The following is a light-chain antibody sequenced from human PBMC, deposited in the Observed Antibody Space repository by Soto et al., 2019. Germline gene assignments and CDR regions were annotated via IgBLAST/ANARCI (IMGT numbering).Light chain of an antibody. CDR2: RNN. Sequence: QSVLTQPPSASGTPGPRFTISCSGSSSNIGSNYVYWYQQLPGTAPKLLIYRNNQRPSGVPDRCSGSKSGTSAALAISGLRSEDEADYYCAAWDDSLSGSYVFGTGTKVTVL. CDR1: SSNIGSNY. CDR3: AAWDDSLSGSYV. J-gene: IGLJ1*01. V-gene: IGLV1-47*01.